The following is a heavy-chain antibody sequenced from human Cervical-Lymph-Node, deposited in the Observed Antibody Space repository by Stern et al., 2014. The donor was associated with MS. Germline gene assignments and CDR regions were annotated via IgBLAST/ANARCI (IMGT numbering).Heavy chain of an antibody. Sequence: EVQLVESGGGLVQPGGSLRLSCAASGMTVSSFWMSWVRQVPGKGLQWVANIKEDGTEKYYVDSVKGRFTISRDNAKNSLYLQMNSLRAEDTAIYYCARDRSYIGGLFFDYWGQGTLVTVSS. D-gene: IGHD1-26*01. V-gene: IGHV3-7*03. CDR3: ARDRSYIGGLFFDY. CDR2: IKEDGTEK. J-gene: IGHJ4*02. CDR1: GMTVSSFW.